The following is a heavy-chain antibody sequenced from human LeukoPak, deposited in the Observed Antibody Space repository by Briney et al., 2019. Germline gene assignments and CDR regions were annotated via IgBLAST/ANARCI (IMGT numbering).Heavy chain of an antibody. J-gene: IGHJ4*02. CDR1: GGSISSHY. D-gene: IGHD6-13*01. Sequence: SETLSLTCTVSGGSISSHYWSWIRQPPGKGLEWIGYIYYSGSTNYNPSLKSRVTISVDTSKNQFSLKLSSVTAADTAVYYCARGGVAAAGTPFDYWGQGTLVTVSS. CDR2: IYYSGST. CDR3: ARGGVAAAGTPFDY. V-gene: IGHV4-59*11.